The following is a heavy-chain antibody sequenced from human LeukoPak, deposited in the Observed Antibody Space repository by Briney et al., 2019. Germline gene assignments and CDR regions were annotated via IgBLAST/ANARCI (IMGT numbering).Heavy chain of an antibody. D-gene: IGHD4-17*01. CDR3: ARPARGDYVENWFDP. CDR1: GFTFSSYN. V-gene: IGHV3-21*01. CDR2: ISSSSSYI. J-gene: IGHJ5*02. Sequence: GSLRLSCAASGFTFSSYNMNLVRQAPGKGLELVSSISSSSSYIYYADSVKGRLTISRDNAKNSLYLQMNSLRAEDTAVYYCARPARGDYVENWFDPWGQGTLVTVSS.